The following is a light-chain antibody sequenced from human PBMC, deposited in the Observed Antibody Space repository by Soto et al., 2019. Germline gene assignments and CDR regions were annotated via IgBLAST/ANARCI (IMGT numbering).Light chain of an antibody. CDR1: KLGDKY. J-gene: IGLJ1*01. CDR3: QAWDSSHCV. V-gene: IGLV3-1*01. Sequence: SYELTQPPSVSVSPGQTASITCSGDKLGDKYACWYQQKPGQSPVLVIYQDSKRPSGIPERFSGSNSGNTATLTISGTQAMDEADYYCQAWDSSHCVFGTGTKLTVL. CDR2: QDS.